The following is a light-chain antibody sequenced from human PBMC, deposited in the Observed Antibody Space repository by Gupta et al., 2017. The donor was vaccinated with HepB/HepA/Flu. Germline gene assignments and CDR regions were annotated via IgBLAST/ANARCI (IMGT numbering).Light chain of an antibody. CDR3: QQYDSYPVT. CDR2: KAS. CDR1: QSISSW. Sequence: DIQMTQSPSTLSASVGDRVTITCRASQSISSWLAWYQQKPGKAPNLLIYKASNLESGVPSRISGSGSGTEFTLTINSLQPEDFATYYCQQYDSYPVTFGQGTKLEIK. J-gene: IGKJ2*01. V-gene: IGKV1-5*03.